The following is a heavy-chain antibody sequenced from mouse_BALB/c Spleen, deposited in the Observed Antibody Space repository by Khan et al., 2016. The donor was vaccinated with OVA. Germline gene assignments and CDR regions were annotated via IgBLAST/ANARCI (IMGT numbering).Heavy chain of an antibody. CDR3: ARVYGGDFDY. J-gene: IGHJ2*01. D-gene: IGHD1-1*01. CDR2: ISYSGNT. V-gene: IGHV3-2*02. CDR1: GYSITTDYA. Sequence: EVKLLESGPGLVKPSQSLSLTCTVTGYSITTDYAWNWIRQFPGNKLEWMGYISYSGNTKYNPSLKSRISITRDTSKNQFFPQLKSVTTEDTARYYCARVYGGDFDYWGQGTTLTVSS.